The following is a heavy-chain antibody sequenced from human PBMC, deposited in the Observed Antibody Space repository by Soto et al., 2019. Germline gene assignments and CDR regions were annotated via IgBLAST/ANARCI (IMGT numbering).Heavy chain of an antibody. CDR2: MSPRSGNT. J-gene: IGHJ6*03. CDR3: ARGDDYSNYGDV. D-gene: IGHD4-4*01. Sequence: ASVKVSCKASGYTFSSYDINWVRQATGQGLEWMGWMSPRSGNTGYAQKFQGRVTMTRDTSIRTVYMELSSLRSEDTAVYYCARGDDYSNYGDVWVKGTTVTVSS. CDR1: GYTFSSYD. V-gene: IGHV1-8*01.